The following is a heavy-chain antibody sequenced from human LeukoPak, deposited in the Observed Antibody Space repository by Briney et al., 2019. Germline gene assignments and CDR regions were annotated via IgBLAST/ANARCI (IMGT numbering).Heavy chain of an antibody. D-gene: IGHD6-19*01. J-gene: IGHJ3*02. CDR1: GGSISSSSYY. V-gene: IGHV4-39*07. CDR2: IYYSGST. Sequence: SETLSLTCTVSGGSISSSSYYWGWIRQPPGKGLEWIGSIYYSGSTYYNPSLKSRVTISVDTSKNQFSLKLSSVTAADTAVYYCASEIGGATSGYSSGWYRAFDIWGQGTMVTVSS. CDR3: ASEIGGATSGYSSGWYRAFDI.